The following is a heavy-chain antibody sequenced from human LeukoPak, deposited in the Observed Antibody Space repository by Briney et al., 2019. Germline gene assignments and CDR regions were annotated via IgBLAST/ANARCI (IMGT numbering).Heavy chain of an antibody. D-gene: IGHD1-26*01. V-gene: IGHV4-31*03. CDR1: GGSISSGGYY. CDR2: IYYSGST. J-gene: IGHJ4*02. CDR3: ARAKEWELLGGDYFDY. Sequence: SQTLSLTCTVSGGSISSGGYYWSWTRQHPGKGLEWIGYIYYSGSTYYNPSLKSRVTISVDTSKNQFSLKLSSVTAADTAVYYCARAKEWELLGGDYFDYWGQGTLVTVSS.